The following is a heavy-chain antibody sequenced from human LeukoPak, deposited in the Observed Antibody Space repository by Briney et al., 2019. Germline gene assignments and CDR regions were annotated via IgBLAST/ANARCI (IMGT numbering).Heavy chain of an antibody. V-gene: IGHV3-23*01. CDR1: GFTFSNYA. CDR2: ISGSGGST. D-gene: IGHD4-17*01. J-gene: IGHJ4*02. CDR3: AKVPYGDYLYYFDY. Sequence: PGGSLRLSCAASGFTFSNYAMSWVRQAPGKGLEWVSAISGSGGSTYYADSVKGRFTISRDNSKNTLYLQMNSLRAEDTAVYYCAKVPYGDYLYYFDYWGQGTLVTVSS.